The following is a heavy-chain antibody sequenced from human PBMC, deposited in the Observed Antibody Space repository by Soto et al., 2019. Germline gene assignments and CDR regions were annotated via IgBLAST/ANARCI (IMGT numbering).Heavy chain of an antibody. CDR1: GGSISSNSYY. CDR3: ARYSATNTELDY. V-gene: IGHV4-39*01. J-gene: IGHJ4*02. D-gene: IGHD5-12*01. CDR2: IYYSGST. Sequence: QLQLQESGPGLVKPSETLSLTCTVSGGSISSNSYYWGWIRQPPGKGLEWIGSIYYSGSTYYNPSLKSRVTVSVDTSKNQFSLKLSSVTAADTAVYYCARYSATNTELDYWGQGTLVTVSS.